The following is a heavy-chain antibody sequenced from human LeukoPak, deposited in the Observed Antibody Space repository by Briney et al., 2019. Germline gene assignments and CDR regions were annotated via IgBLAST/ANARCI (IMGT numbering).Heavy chain of an antibody. Sequence: ASVKVSCKASGYTFTSYGISWVRQAPGQGLEWMGWISAYNGNTNYAQKLQGRVTMTTDTSTSTAYMELRSLRSDDTAVYYCARVTTGPADYHYYYMDVWGKGTTVTISS. CDR1: GYTFTSYG. V-gene: IGHV1-18*01. J-gene: IGHJ6*03. CDR3: ARVTTGPADYHYYYMDV. D-gene: IGHD1-1*01. CDR2: ISAYNGNT.